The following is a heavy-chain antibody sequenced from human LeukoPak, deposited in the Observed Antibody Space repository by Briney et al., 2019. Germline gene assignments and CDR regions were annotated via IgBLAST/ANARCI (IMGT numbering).Heavy chain of an antibody. CDR1: GGSFSGYY. Sequence: PSETLSLTCAVYGGSFSGYYWSWIRQPPGKGLEWIGEINHSGSTSYNPSLKSRVTISVDTSKNQFSLKLSSVTAADTAVYYCARAPVRPGLEATGLYFDYWGQGTLVTVSS. V-gene: IGHV4-34*01. D-gene: IGHD6-6*01. CDR2: INHSGST. J-gene: IGHJ4*02. CDR3: ARAPVRPGLEATGLYFDY.